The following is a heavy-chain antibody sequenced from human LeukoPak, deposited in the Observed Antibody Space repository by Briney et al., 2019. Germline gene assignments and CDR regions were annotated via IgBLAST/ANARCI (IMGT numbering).Heavy chain of an antibody. CDR1: GYTFTSYG. CDR3: AREGGSGSYYSRRPYYYGMDV. CDR2: ISAYNGNT. Sequence: ASVKVSCKASGYTFTSYGISWVRQAPGQGLEWMGWISAYNGNTNYAQKLQGRVTMTTDTSTRTAYMELRSLRSDDTAVYYCAREGGSGSYYSRRPYYYGMDVWGKGTTVTVSS. V-gene: IGHV1-18*04. J-gene: IGHJ6*04. D-gene: IGHD3-10*01.